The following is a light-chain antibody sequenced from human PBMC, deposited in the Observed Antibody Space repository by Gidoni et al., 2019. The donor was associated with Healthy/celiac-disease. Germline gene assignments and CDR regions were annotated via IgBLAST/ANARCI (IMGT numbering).Light chain of an antibody. Sequence: LRITQSPSSFSASTGDRVTITCRASQGISSSSAWYQQKPGKVPKLLIYAASTLQSGVPSRFSGSGSGTDFTLTISCLQSEDFATYYCQQYYSYPPLTFGGGTKVEIK. CDR3: QQYYSYPPLT. V-gene: IGKV1-8*01. J-gene: IGKJ4*01. CDR1: QGISSS. CDR2: AAS.